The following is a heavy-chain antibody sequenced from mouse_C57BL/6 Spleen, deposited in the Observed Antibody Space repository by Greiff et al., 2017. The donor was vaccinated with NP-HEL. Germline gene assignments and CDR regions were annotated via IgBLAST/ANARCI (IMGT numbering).Heavy chain of an antibody. Sequence: VQGVESGAELVKPGASVKISCKASGYAFSSYWMNWVKQRPGKGLEWIGQIYPGDGDTNYNGQFKGKATLTADKSSSTAYMQLSSLTAEDSAVDFCARSYYDSSYDYYDMDYWGQGTSVTVSS. CDR1: GYAFSSYW. D-gene: IGHD1-1*01. J-gene: IGHJ4*01. V-gene: IGHV1-80*01. CDR3: ARSYYDSSYDYYDMDY. CDR2: IYPGDGDT.